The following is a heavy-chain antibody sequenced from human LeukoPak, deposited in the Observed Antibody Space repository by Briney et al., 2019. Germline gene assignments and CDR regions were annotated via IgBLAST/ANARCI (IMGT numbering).Heavy chain of an antibody. J-gene: IGHJ4*02. Sequence: GGPLRLSCAASGFTFSSYWMSWVRQAPGKGLEWVANIKQDGSEKYYVDSVKGRFTISRDNAKNSLYLQMNSLRAEDTAVYYCARRVDDILTGYYFDYWGQGTLVTVSS. CDR3: ARRVDDILTGYYFDY. CDR2: IKQDGSEK. V-gene: IGHV3-7*01. CDR1: GFTFSSYW. D-gene: IGHD3-9*01.